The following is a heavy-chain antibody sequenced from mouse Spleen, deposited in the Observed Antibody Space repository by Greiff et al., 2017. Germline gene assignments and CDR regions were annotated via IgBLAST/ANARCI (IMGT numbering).Heavy chain of an antibody. J-gene: IGHJ2*01. D-gene: IGHD1-1*01. V-gene: IGHV5-4*01. CDR3: AREGITTLYFDY. CDR2: ISDGGSYT. Sequence: EVMLVESGGGLVKPGGSLKLSCAASGFTFSSYAMSWVRQTPEKRLEWVATISDGGSYTYYPDNVKGRFTISRDNAKNNLYLQMSHLKSEDTAMYYCAREGITTLYFDYWGQGTTLTVSS. CDR1: GFTFSSYA.